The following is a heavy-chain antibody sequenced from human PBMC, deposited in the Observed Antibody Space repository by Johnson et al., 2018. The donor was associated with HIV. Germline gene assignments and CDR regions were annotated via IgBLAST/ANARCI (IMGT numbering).Heavy chain of an antibody. J-gene: IGHJ3*02. CDR1: GFTFSSYG. CDR2: ISYDGSNK. Sequence: VQLVESGGGVVQPGRSLRLSCAASGFTFSSYGMHWVRQAPGKGLEWVAVISYDGSNKYYADSVKGRFTISRDNSKNTLFLQMNSLRAEDTAVCYCARGSGDGYSYGLTPDAFDIWGQGTMVTVSS. V-gene: IGHV3-30*03. CDR3: ARGSGDGYSYGLTPDAFDI. D-gene: IGHD5-18*01.